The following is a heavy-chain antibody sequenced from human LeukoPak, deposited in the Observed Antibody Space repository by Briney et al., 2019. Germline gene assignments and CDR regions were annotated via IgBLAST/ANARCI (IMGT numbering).Heavy chain of an antibody. CDR1: RFTFSSYW. D-gene: IGHD2-15*01. Sequence: GGSLRLSCEASRFTFSSYWMSWVRQAPGKGLEWVANIKDDGSQKNYIDSVKGRFTISRDNAKASVFLQMNSLSSEDTAVYYCARRNSGTWWSFDSWGQGTLVTVSS. CDR2: IKDDGSQK. J-gene: IGHJ4*02. V-gene: IGHV3-7*01. CDR3: ARRNSGTWWSFDS.